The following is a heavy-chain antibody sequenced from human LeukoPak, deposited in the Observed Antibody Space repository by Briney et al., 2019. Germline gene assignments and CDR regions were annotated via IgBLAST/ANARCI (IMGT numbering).Heavy chain of an antibody. J-gene: IGHJ4*02. V-gene: IGHV4-31*03. CDR2: IYYSGST. CDR3: ARVREGVDYGDYFDY. CDR1: GGSISSGGYY. Sequence: SETLSLTCTVSGGSISSGGYYWSWIRQHPGKGLEWIGYIYYSGSTYYNPSLKSRVTISVDTSKNQFSLKLSSVTAADTAVYYCARVREGVDYGDYFDYWGQGTLVTVSS. D-gene: IGHD4-17*01.